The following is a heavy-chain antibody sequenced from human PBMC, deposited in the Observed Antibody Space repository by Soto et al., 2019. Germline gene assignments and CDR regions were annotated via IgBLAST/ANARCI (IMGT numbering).Heavy chain of an antibody. CDR3: AKEFWSGYYAFDY. J-gene: IGHJ4*02. CDR1: GFTFSSYS. CDR2: ISSSSSTI. V-gene: IGHV3-48*02. D-gene: IGHD3-3*01. Sequence: GGSLRLSCAASGFTFSSYSMNWVRQAPGKGLEWVSYISSSSSTIYYADSVKGRFTISRDNAKNSLYLQMNSLRDEDTAVYYCAKEFWSGYYAFDYWGQGTLVTVSS.